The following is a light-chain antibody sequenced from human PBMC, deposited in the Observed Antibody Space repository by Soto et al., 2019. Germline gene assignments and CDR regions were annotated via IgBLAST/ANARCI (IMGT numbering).Light chain of an antibody. CDR2: EVS. V-gene: IGLV2-8*01. CDR1: SSDVGGYNY. CDR3: SSYAGSNNLGV. J-gene: IGLJ1*01. Sequence: QSVLTQPPSASGSPGQSVTISCTGTSSDVGGYNYVSWYQQHPGKAPKVMIYEVSKRPSGVPDRFSGSKSGNTASLTVSGLQAEDEADYYCSSYAGSNNLGVFVTGTKVTVL.